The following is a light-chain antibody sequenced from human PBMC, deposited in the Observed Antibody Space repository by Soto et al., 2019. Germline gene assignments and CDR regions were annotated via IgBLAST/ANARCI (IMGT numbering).Light chain of an antibody. Sequence: EIVLKQSPGTLSLSTGEGATLSCRASQSINSFLAWYQQRRGQAPRLLIHGASNRATGIPDRFSGSGSGPDFTLTISRLEPEDFAVYYCQQYGGSPRTFGQGTKVDIK. J-gene: IGKJ1*01. CDR1: QSINSF. CDR3: QQYGGSPRT. V-gene: IGKV3-20*01. CDR2: GAS.